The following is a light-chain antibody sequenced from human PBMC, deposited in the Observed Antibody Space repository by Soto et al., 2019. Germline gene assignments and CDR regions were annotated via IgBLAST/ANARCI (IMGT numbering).Light chain of an antibody. CDR3: QQYDSTSPT. Sequence: EIVLTQSPGTLSLSPGDRATLSCRASQSINSNYLAWYQRKPGQAPRLLIYGASNRATDIHYRFGPSGSGTAFTLTITSLDADDFAVYYYQQYDSTSPTFGQGTKVEVK. V-gene: IGKV3-20*01. CDR1: QSINSNY. CDR2: GAS. J-gene: IGKJ1*01.